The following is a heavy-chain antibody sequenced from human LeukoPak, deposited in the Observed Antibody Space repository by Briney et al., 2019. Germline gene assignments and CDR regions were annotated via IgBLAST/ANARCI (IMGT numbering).Heavy chain of an antibody. J-gene: IGHJ4*02. CDR2: IIPIFGTA. V-gene: IGHV1-69*05. Sequence: GSSVTVSCKASGGTFSSYAISWVRQAPGQGLEWMGGIIPIFGTANYAQKFQGRVTITTDESTSTAYMELSSLRSEDTAVYYCARNGYYDSSGYYYPFDYWGQGTLVTVSS. D-gene: IGHD3-22*01. CDR1: GGTFSSYA. CDR3: ARNGYYDSSGYYYPFDY.